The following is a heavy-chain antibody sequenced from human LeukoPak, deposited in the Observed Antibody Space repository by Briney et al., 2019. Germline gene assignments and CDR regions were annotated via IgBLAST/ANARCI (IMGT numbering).Heavy chain of an antibody. CDR3: ARDKGSDEGSKFDY. Sequence: PGGSLRLSCAASGFTFSSYAMHWVRQAPGKGLEWVAVISYDGSNKYYADSVKGRFTISRDNAKNSLYLQMNSLRVEDAAVYFCARDKGSDEGSKFDYWGQGTLVTVSS. V-gene: IGHV3-30-3*01. J-gene: IGHJ4*02. CDR2: ISYDGSNK. CDR1: GFTFSSYA.